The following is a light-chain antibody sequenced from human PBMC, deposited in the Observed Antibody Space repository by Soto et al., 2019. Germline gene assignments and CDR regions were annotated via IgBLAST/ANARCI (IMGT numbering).Light chain of an antibody. CDR3: QQYGGTPPIT. V-gene: IGKV3-20*01. Sequence: ELVFTQSPGTLSLSPGARATLSCRASQKISSRYLAWYLQKPGQAPRFFIYGASSRATGIPDRFSGIESGTDFTLTISGLEPEDFAVYDGQQYGGTPPITFGQGTRIEIK. CDR2: GAS. J-gene: IGKJ5*01. CDR1: QKISSRY.